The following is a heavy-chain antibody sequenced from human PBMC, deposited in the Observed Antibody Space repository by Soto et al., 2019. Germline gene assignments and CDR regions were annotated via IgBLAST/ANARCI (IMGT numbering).Heavy chain of an antibody. Sequence: QPGGSLRLSCAASGFTFSSYAMHWVRQAPGKGLEWVAVISYDGSNKYYADSVKGRFTISRDNSKNTLYLQMNSLRAEDTAVYYCARDRLEAGIAAAASGMDVWGQGTTVTVSS. CDR2: ISYDGSNK. J-gene: IGHJ6*02. CDR3: ARDRLEAGIAAAASGMDV. D-gene: IGHD6-13*01. V-gene: IGHV3-30-3*01. CDR1: GFTFSSYA.